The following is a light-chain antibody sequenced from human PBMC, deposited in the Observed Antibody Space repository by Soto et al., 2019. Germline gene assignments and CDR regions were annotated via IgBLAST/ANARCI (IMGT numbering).Light chain of an antibody. V-gene: IGLV2-14*01. J-gene: IGLJ1*01. CDR2: DVS. Sequence: QSVLTQPASVSGSPGQSITISCTGTSSDVGGYNYVSWYQQHPGKAPKLMIYDVSNRPSGVPNRFSGSKSGNTASLTISGLQAEDEADYYCSSYTSSSTLGGVLGTGTKVTVL. CDR1: SSDVGGYNY. CDR3: SSYTSSSTLGGV.